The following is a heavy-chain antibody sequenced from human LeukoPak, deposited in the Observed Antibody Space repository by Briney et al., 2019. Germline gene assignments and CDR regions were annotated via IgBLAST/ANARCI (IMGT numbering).Heavy chain of an antibody. CDR1: GFTFRTYG. V-gene: IGHV3-30*02. CDR2: IRHDGSDK. Sequence: GGSLRLSCAASGFTFRTYGMHWVRQVPGKGLEWVTFIRHDGSDKYYADSVKGRFTISRDNSKNTLYLEMNSLRTEDTAVYYCAKDHYGGSSGLFDFWGQGTLVTVSS. J-gene: IGHJ4*02. CDR3: AKDHYGGSSGLFDF. D-gene: IGHD4-23*01.